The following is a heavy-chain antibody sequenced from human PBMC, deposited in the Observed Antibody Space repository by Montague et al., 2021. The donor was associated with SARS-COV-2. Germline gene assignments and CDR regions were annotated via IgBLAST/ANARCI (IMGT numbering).Heavy chain of an antibody. J-gene: IGHJ4*02. V-gene: IGHV3-23*01. CDR1: GFTFSTYA. CDR3: AKGSLPGDFVFHY. Sequence: SLRLSCAASGFTFSTYAMNWVRQAPGKGLEWVSGISGSGGGTFYADSVRGRFTISRDSSKNTLYLQMNSLRAEDTAVYFCAKGSLPGDFVFHYWGQGTLVTVSS. D-gene: IGHD4-17*01. CDR2: ISGSGGGT.